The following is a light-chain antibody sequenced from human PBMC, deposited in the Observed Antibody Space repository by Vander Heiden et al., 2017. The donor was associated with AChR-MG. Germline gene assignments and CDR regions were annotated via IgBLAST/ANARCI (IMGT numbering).Light chain of an antibody. J-gene: IGKJ3*01. CDR1: QSVSSN. V-gene: IGKV3-15*01. Sequence: IVMPPSSAILSASPGERATPSCSARQSVSSNSAWYQQPSGQPPRLHNEGASTRAAGIRARCSGSGSGTEFTLTIRSLQAEDFEVCYWQRYDNWTLAFGTRAEVDIK. CDR3: QRYDNWTLA. CDR2: GAS.